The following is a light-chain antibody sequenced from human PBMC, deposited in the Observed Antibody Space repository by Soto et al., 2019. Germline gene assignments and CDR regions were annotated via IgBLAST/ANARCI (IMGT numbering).Light chain of an antibody. CDR2: ETF. Sequence: QSALTQPASVSGSPGQSVTISCTGTSSDFGSYKFVSWYQHHPGNVPKVIIYETFNRPSGVSDRFSGSKSGNTASLTISGLQAEDEADYYCFSFTRTNTHLFGSGTKLTVL. CDR1: SSDFGSYKF. V-gene: IGLV2-23*01. J-gene: IGLJ1*01. CDR3: FSFTRTNTHL.